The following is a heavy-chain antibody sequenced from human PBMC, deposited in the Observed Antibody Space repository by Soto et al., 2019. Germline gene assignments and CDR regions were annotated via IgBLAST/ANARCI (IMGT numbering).Heavy chain of an antibody. CDR3: ARGNYDSSAYPVS. Sequence: ASVKVSCKASGYTFTSYDINWVRQATGQGLEWMGWLNPNSGDTGYAQKFQGRVTLTRNTSTNTAYIELSSLRSDDTAVYYCARGNYDSSAYPVSWGQGTLVTVSS. V-gene: IGHV1-8*01. CDR1: GYTFTSYD. D-gene: IGHD3-22*01. J-gene: IGHJ5*02. CDR2: LNPNSGDT.